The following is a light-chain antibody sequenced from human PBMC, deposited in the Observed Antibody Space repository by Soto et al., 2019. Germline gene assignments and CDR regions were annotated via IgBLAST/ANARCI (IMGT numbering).Light chain of an antibody. Sequence: EIVLTQSPGTLSLSPGESATLSCRASQTISGTYLAWYQQKPGQAPRLLIYSSSSRAAGVSDRFSGSGSGTDFSLTISRLEPEDFAMYYCQQYGRSPTWTFGQGTKVEVK. CDR2: SSS. J-gene: IGKJ1*01. CDR1: QTISGTY. V-gene: IGKV3-20*01. CDR3: QQYGRSPTWT.